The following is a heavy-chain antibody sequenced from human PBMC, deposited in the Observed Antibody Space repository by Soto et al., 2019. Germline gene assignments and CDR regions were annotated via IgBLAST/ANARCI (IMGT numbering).Heavy chain of an antibody. V-gene: IGHV3-23*01. J-gene: IGHJ6*02. Sequence: DVQLLESGGHLVQPGGSLRLSCAASGFTFSSYAMSWVRQAPGKGLEWVSSVSAGGDMTYYSDSVKGRFTISRDNSNNALFLQMNSLRIEDTALYSCARGDRGGSGSPASYYYSGLDVCGQGTTVTVS. CDR3: ARGDRGGSGSPASYYYSGLDV. CDR1: GFTFSSYA. CDR2: VSAGGDMT. D-gene: IGHD3-10*01.